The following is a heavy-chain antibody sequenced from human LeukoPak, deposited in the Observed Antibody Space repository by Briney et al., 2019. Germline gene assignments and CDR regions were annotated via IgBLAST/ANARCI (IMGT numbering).Heavy chain of an antibody. Sequence: GGSLRLSCAASGFTFSSYSMNWVRQAPGKGLEWVSSISSSSSYIYYAHSVKGRFTISRDNAKNSLYLQMNSLRAEDTAVYYCAREDYYGSPWGQGTLVTVSS. CDR3: AREDYYGSP. V-gene: IGHV3-21*01. CDR2: ISSSSSYI. D-gene: IGHD3-10*01. CDR1: GFTFSSYS. J-gene: IGHJ5*02.